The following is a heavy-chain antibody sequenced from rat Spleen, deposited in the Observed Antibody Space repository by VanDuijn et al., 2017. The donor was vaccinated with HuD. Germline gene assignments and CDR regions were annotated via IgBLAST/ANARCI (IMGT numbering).Heavy chain of an antibody. D-gene: IGHD4-3*01. V-gene: IGHV5-25*01. Sequence: EVQLVESGGGLVQPGRSMKLSCAASGFTFSDYYMAWVRQAPKKGLEWVASISPSGGTTYYRDSVKGRFTVSRDNAKDILYLQMDSLRSEDTATYYCANAEFGVGWFAYWGQGTLVTVSS. CDR1: GFTFSDYY. CDR2: ISPSGGTT. CDR3: ANAEFGVGWFAY. J-gene: IGHJ3*01.